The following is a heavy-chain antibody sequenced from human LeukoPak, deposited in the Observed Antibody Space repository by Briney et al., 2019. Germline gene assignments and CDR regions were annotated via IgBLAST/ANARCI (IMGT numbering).Heavy chain of an antibody. Sequence: GASVKVSCKASGGTFSSYAISWVRQAPGQGLEWMGRIIPILGIANYAQKFQGRVTITADKSTSTAYMELSSLRSEDTAVYYCVRGQNYDFWSGYASWFDPWGQGTLVTVSS. CDR1: GGTFSSYA. D-gene: IGHD3-3*01. CDR3: VRGQNYDFWSGYASWFDP. J-gene: IGHJ5*02. CDR2: IIPILGIA. V-gene: IGHV1-69*04.